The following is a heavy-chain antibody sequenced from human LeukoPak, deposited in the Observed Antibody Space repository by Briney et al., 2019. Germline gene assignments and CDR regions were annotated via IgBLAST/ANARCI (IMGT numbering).Heavy chain of an antibody. CDR3: ARDRGCSGSTCFSKSFDY. Sequence: GGSLRLSCAASGFTVSSNYMSWVRQAPGKGLEWVSVIYSGGSTYYADSVKGRFTISRDNSKNTLYLQMGSLRAEDMAVYYCARDRGCSGSTCFSKSFDYWGQGTLVTVSS. V-gene: IGHV3-66*02. J-gene: IGHJ4*02. CDR1: GFTVSSNY. D-gene: IGHD2-15*01. CDR2: IYSGGST.